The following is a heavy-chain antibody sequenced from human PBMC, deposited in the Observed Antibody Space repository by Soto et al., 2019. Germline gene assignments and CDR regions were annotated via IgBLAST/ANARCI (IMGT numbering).Heavy chain of an antibody. CDR3: AKNQGVELVPLATVDWFDP. J-gene: IGHJ5*02. V-gene: IGHV3-23*01. CDR2: ISGSGFKK. D-gene: IGHD1-26*01. Sequence: ETLSLTCTVSGGSISSYYWTWVRQAPGKGLEWISSISGSGFKKYYADSVKGRFTISRDNSKSTVYLELNNLSAEDTAVYHCAKNQGVELVPLATVDWFDPWGQGSVVTVSS. CDR1: GGSISSYY.